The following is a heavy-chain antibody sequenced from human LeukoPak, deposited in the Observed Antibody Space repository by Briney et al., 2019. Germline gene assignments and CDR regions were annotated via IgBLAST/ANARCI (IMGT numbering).Heavy chain of an antibody. CDR2: INNDGSNI. Sequence: PGGSLRLSCVASGFTFTHHWMHWVRQAPGKGLVCVSRINNDGSNIDYADSVKGRFTISRDNARNTLYLQMNSLRAEDTAVYYCAKDRPHFDYWGQGNLVTVSS. CDR1: GFTFTHHW. J-gene: IGHJ4*02. V-gene: IGHV3-74*01. CDR3: AKDRPHFDY.